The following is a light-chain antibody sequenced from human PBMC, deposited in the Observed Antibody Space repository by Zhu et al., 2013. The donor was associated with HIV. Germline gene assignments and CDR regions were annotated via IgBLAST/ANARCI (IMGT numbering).Light chain of an antibody. J-gene: IGKJ2*01. Sequence: DIQMTQSPSSLSASVGDRVTITCRASHDIGTDLNWYQHRPGRAPKILIYGASTLETEVPSRFSGSGSGTDFSLIINGLQPDDFASYYCQHYDTVYVFGRGT. V-gene: IGKV1-33*01. CDR1: HDIGTD. CDR3: QHYDTVYV. CDR2: GAS.